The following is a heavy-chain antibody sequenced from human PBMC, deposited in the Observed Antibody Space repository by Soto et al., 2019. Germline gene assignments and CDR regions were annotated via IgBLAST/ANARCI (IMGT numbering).Heavy chain of an antibody. CDR2: IRSKANSYAT. D-gene: IGHD3-16*01. V-gene: IGHV3-73*01. CDR3: TRGGVEYDYIWGSYGPPGDI. CDR1: GFTFSGSA. Sequence: GGSLRLSCAASGFTFSGSAMHWVRQASGKGLEWVGRIRSKANSYATAYAASVKGRFTISRDDSKNTAYLQMNSLKTEDTAVYYCTRGGVEYDYIWGSYGPPGDIWGQGTMVTVSS. J-gene: IGHJ3*02.